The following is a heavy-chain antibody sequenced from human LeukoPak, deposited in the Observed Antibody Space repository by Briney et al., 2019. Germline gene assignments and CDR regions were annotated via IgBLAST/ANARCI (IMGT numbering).Heavy chain of an antibody. CDR3: ARGGITIFGGIIYQDY. Sequence: PGGSLRLSCAASGFTFDDYDMSWVHQAPGKGLEWVSGINWNGRSTGYADSVKGRFTISRDNAKNSLYLQMNSLRAEDTAFYYCARGGITIFGGIIYQDYWGQGTLVTVSS. V-gene: IGHV3-20*04. CDR1: GFTFDDYD. CDR2: INWNGRST. D-gene: IGHD3-3*01. J-gene: IGHJ4*02.